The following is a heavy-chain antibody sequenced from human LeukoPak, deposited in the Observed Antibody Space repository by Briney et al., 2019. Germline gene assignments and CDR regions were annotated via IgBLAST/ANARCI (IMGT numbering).Heavy chain of an antibody. J-gene: IGHJ4*02. D-gene: IGHD3-10*01. CDR3: AREDGSGSYY. V-gene: IGHV4-59*01. Sequence: PSETLSLTCTVSGGSISSYYWSWIRQPPGKGLEWIGYIYYSGSTNYNPSLKSRVTISVDTSKNQFSLKLSPVTAADTAVYYCAREDGSGSYYWGQGTLVTVSS. CDR2: IYYSGST. CDR1: GGSISSYY.